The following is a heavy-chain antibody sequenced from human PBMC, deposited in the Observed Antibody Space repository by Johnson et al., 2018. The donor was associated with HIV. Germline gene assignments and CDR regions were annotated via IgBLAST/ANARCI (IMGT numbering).Heavy chain of an antibody. D-gene: IGHD5-24*01. Sequence: VQLVESGGGLVQPGGSLTLSCAAPGFSVSSYYMTWVRQAPGKGLDWVSVISSGGDTYYADSVRGRFSISRDNSKNTLYLQMNRLRAEATDVYYCVRACRDGYPCDAFDIWGQGTIVTVSS. CDR3: VRACRDGYPCDAFDI. CDR2: ISSGGDT. CDR1: GFSVSSYY. J-gene: IGHJ3*02. V-gene: IGHV3-66*01.